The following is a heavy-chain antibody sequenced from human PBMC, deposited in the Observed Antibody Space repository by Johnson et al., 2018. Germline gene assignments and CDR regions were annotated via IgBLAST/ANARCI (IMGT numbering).Heavy chain of an antibody. CDR2: ISSNGGST. CDR1: GFTFSSYA. D-gene: IGHD6-13*01. Sequence: VQLVESGGGLVQPGGSLRLSCAASGFTFSSYAMHWVRQAPGKGLEYVSAISSNGGSTYYANYVKGRFTISRDNSKNTLYLQMNSLRAEDTAVYYCAKDWEVAAVGTGGYFHHWGQGTLVTVSS. CDR3: AKDWEVAAVGTGGYFHH. J-gene: IGHJ1*01. V-gene: IGHV3-64*01.